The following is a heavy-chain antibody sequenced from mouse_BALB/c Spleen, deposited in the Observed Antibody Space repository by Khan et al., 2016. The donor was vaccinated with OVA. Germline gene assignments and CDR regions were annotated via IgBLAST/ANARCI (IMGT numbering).Heavy chain of an antibody. CDR1: GYTFTNYG. V-gene: IGHV9-3-1*01. Sequence: QIQLVQSGPELKKPGETVKISCKASGYTFTNYGMNWVKQAPGKGLKWMGWINTYTGEPTYADDFKGRFAFSLETSASTAYLQINNLKNEDTATDFCARMALRFVLDYWGQGTSVTVSS. CDR3: ARMALRFVLDY. J-gene: IGHJ4*01. CDR2: INTYTGEP. D-gene: IGHD1-1*01.